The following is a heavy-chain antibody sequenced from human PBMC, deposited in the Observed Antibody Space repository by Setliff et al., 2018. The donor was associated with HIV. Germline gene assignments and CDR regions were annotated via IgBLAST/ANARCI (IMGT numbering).Heavy chain of an antibody. CDR3: ARAQTDYYGMDV. CDR1: GYSISSGYY. Sequence: SETLSLTCAVSGYSISSGYYWGWIRQPPGKGLEWIGSIYHGGSTLYNRSLESRVTISVDTSKNQLSLKLSSVTAADTAVYYCARAQTDYYGMDVWGQGTTVTVSS. V-gene: IGHV4-38-2*01. CDR2: IYHGGST. J-gene: IGHJ6*02.